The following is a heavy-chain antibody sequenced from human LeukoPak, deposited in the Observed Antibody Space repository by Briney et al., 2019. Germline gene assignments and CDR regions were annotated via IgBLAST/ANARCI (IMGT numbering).Heavy chain of an antibody. J-gene: IGHJ4*02. V-gene: IGHV3-21*01. D-gene: IGHD6-13*01. Sequence: GGSLRLSCAASGFTFSSYSMNWVRQAPGKGLEWVSSISSSSSYIYYADSVKGRFTISRDNAKNSLYLQMNSLRAEDTAVYYCARPYSSSWYYFDYWGQGTLVTVSS. CDR2: ISSSSSYI. CDR1: GFTFSSYS. CDR3: ARPYSSSWYYFDY.